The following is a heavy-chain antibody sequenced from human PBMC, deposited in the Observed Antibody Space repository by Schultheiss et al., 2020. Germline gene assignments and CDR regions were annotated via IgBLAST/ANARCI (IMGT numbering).Heavy chain of an antibody. Sequence: GESLKISCKASGYTFTSYGISWVRQAPGQGLEWMGWMNPNSGNTGYAQKFQGRVTMTRNTSISTAYMELSSLRSEDTAVYYCASVVNVSSGWYYYYGMDVWGQGTTVTVSS. CDR3: ASVVNVSSGWYYYYGMDV. V-gene: IGHV1-8*02. CDR2: MNPNSGNT. J-gene: IGHJ6*02. D-gene: IGHD6-19*01. CDR1: GYTFTSYG.